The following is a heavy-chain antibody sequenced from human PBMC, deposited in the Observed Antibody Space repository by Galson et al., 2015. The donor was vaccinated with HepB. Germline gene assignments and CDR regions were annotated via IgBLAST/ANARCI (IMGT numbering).Heavy chain of an antibody. V-gene: IGHV3-23*01. Sequence: SLRLSCAASGFTFSSYAMSWVRQAPGEGLEWVSEISVTGGFTYYADSVKGRFTISRDNSKNTLYLQMNTLRADDTAVYYCAKVLRRGNGQQLDYWGQGTLVTVSS. CDR2: ISVTGGFT. CDR1: GFTFSSYA. J-gene: IGHJ4*02. D-gene: IGHD1/OR15-1a*01. CDR3: AKVLRRGNGQQLDY.